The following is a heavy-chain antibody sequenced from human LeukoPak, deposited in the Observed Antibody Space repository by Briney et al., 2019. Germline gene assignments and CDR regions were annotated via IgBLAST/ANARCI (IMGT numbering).Heavy chain of an antibody. CDR1: GGSINTRSYF. Sequence: SETLSLICTVSGGSINTRSYFWGWIRQPPGKGLEWIGNIYYSGRTFYNPSLKSRVTISADTSKNEFSLNLTSVTAADTAVYFCASLEGPGLAAAGNRLDYWGQGTPVTASS. V-gene: IGHV4-39*01. J-gene: IGHJ4*02. CDR3: ASLEGPGLAAAGNRLDY. CDR2: IYYSGRT. D-gene: IGHD6-13*01.